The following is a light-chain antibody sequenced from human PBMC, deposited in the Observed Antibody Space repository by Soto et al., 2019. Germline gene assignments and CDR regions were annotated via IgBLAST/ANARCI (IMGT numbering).Light chain of an antibody. CDR2: EVS. J-gene: IGLJ2*01. V-gene: IGLV2-14*01. CDR1: SSDVGDFDC. Sequence: QSALTQPASVSGSPGQSITISCTGTSSDVGDFDCVSWYQQHPGKAPKLMIYEVSDRPSGVSSRFSGSKSGDTASLTISGLQAEDEADYYCSSYTSSSPLVFGGGTKLPVL. CDR3: SSYTSSSPLV.